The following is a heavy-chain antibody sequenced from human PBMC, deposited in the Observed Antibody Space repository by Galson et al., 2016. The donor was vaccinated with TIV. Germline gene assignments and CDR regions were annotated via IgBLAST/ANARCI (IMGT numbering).Heavy chain of an antibody. CDR1: GASNMSYF. CDR2: MDDSGHS. CDR3: ARVSPCFWGCAQYYQHGMDV. Sequence: SETLSLTCTVSGASNMSYFWNWIRQAPGKGLEWIGYMDDSGHSKSHPSLQSRVMMSVDKSKRRFSLRLTSVTAADTAVYFCARVSPCFWGCAQYYQHGMDVWGQGTTVTVSS. J-gene: IGHJ6*02. D-gene: IGHD7-27*01. V-gene: IGHV4-59*01.